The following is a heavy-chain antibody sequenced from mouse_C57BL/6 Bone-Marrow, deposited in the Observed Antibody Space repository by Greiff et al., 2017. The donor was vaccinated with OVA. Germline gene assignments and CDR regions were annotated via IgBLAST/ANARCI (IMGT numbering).Heavy chain of an antibody. CDR1: GFSFNTYA. J-gene: IGHJ4*01. CDR3: VRPQYYDYPDTYAMDY. D-gene: IGHD2-4*01. V-gene: IGHV10-1*01. CDR2: IRSKSNNYAT. Sequence: EVKLMESGGGLVQPNGSLNLSCAASGFSFNTYAMNWVRQAPGKGLEWVARIRSKSNNYATYYAESVKDRFTIPRDDSESMIYLQMNNLKAEDTAMYYRVRPQYYDYPDTYAMDYWGQGTSVTVSS.